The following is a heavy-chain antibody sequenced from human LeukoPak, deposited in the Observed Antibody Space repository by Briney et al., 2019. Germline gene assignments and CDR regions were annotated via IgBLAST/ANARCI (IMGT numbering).Heavy chain of an antibody. D-gene: IGHD6-13*01. CDR1: GYTFTGYY. Sequence: GASVKVSCKASGYTFTGYYLHWVRQAPGQGLEWMGWINPNSGDTNYAQKFQGRVTMTRDTSISTAYMELRRLRSDDTAVHYCARGGGSAAGVFDYWGQGTLVSVSS. CDR2: INPNSGDT. V-gene: IGHV1-2*02. J-gene: IGHJ4*02. CDR3: ARGGGSAAGVFDY.